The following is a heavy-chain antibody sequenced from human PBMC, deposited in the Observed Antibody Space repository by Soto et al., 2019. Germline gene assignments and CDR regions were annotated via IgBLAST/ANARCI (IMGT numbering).Heavy chain of an antibody. J-gene: IGHJ4*02. Sequence: QVQFVQSGAEVKKPGASVKVSCKTPGYTFTRYNTHWVRQAPGHRLEWMGWINVGNGNTRYSQKFQGRLTLARDTPGNTAYLELNSLVTEDTAVYYCATPQDYDGCLDSWGQGTLVTVSS. V-gene: IGHV1-3*01. CDR1: GYTFTRYN. CDR2: INVGNGNT. CDR3: ATPQDYDGCLDS. D-gene: IGHD3-22*01.